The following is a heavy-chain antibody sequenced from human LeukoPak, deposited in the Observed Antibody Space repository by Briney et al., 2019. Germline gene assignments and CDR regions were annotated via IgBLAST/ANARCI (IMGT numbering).Heavy chain of an antibody. CDR1: GGSINSDY. D-gene: IGHD2-21*01. J-gene: IGHJ6*01. Sequence: PSETLSLTCTVSGGSINSDYWSWIRQPAGKGQEWIGRIYTSGSTNYNPSLKSRVTMSVDTSKNQFSLKLSSVTAADTAVYYCARVMVVGITVYGMDVWGQGTTVTVSS. V-gene: IGHV4-4*07. CDR3: ARVMVVGITVYGMDV. CDR2: IYTSGST.